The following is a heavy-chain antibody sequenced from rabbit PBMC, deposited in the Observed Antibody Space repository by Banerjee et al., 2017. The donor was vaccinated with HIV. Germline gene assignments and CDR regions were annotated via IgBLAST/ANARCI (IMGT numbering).Heavy chain of an antibody. CDR3: AREEYVGSSSPNL. V-gene: IGHV1S45*01. Sequence: QEQLVESGGGLVTLGGSLTLTCKASGFSFSSGYDMCWVRQAPGKGLEWIACIDAGSNGNTYYASWAKGRFTVSKTSSTTVTLQMTSLTAADTATYFCAREEYVGSSSPNLWGPGTLVT. J-gene: IGHJ4*01. D-gene: IGHD8-1*01. CDR1: GFSFSSGYD. CDR2: IDAGSNGNT.